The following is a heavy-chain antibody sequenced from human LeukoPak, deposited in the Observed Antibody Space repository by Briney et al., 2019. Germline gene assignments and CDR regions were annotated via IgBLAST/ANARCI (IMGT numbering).Heavy chain of an antibody. CDR3: ARGRGSGSYYKDYFDY. CDR1: GYTFTSYD. CDR2: MNPNSGNT. V-gene: IGHV1-8*01. D-gene: IGHD3-10*01. Sequence: ASVKVSCKASGYTFTSYDINWVRQATGQGLEWRGWMNPNSGNTGYAQKFQGRVTMTRNTSISTAYMELSSLRSEDTAVYYCARGRGSGSYYKDYFDYWGQGTLVTVSS. J-gene: IGHJ4*02.